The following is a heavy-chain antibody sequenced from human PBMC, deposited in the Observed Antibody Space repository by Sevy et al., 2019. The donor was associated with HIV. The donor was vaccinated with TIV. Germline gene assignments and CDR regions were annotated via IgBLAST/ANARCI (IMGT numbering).Heavy chain of an antibody. Sequence: GGSLRLSCAASVLTPSTYGIHWVRQAPGKGLEWVAVIGYDGNNKFYADSVKGRFTISRDDSKNTVFLQMDSLRAEDTAVYYCARDPRIYGDYLLAYFDYWGQGTLVTVSS. CDR2: IGYDGNNK. V-gene: IGHV3-33*01. CDR3: ARDPRIYGDYLLAYFDY. D-gene: IGHD4-17*01. J-gene: IGHJ4*02. CDR1: VLTPSTYG.